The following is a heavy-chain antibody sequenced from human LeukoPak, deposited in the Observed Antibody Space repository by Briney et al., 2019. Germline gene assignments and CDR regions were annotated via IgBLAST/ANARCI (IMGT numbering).Heavy chain of an antibody. CDR2: INHSGST. D-gene: IGHD4-17*01. CDR1: GGSFSGYY. Sequence: PSETLSLTCAVYGGSFSGYYWSWIRQPPGKGLEWIGEINHSGSTKYNPSLKSRVTISAHTSKNQFSLKLTSVTAADTAVYYCAKHDYGDLKDFDYWGQGTLVTVSS. J-gene: IGHJ4*02. V-gene: IGHV4-34*01. CDR3: AKHDYGDLKDFDY.